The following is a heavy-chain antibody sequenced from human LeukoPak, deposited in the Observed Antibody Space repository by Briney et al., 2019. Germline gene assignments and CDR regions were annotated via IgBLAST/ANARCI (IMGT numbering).Heavy chain of an antibody. CDR2: ISYDGSNK. CDR1: GFSFSTYG. D-gene: IGHD3-3*01. J-gene: IGHJ3*02. CDR3: AKEGPLNYDFGSGYHNDAFDI. V-gene: IGHV3-30*18. Sequence: PGGSLRLSCAASGFSFSTYGMHWVRQAPGKGLEWVAAISYDGSNKNYADSVKGRFTISRDNSKNTLYLRMNNLRAEDTAVYYCAKEGPLNYDFGSGYHNDAFDIWGQGTMVTVSS.